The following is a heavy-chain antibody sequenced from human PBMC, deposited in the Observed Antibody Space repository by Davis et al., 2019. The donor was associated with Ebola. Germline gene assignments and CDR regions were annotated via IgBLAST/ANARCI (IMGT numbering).Heavy chain of an antibody. CDR2: FDPEDGET. Sequence: ASVKVSCKVSGYTLTELSMHWVRQAPGKGLEWMGGFDPEDGETIYAQKFQGRVTMTEDTSTDTAYMELSSLRSDDTALYYCARGAQWLGMPFDYWGQGTLVTVSS. V-gene: IGHV1-24*01. CDR3: ARGAQWLGMPFDY. J-gene: IGHJ4*02. D-gene: IGHD6-19*01. CDR1: GYTLTELS.